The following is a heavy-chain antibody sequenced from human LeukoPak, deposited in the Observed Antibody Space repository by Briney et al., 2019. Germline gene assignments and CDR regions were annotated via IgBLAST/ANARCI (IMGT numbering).Heavy chain of an antibody. CDR1: GFTFSSYS. CDR3: ARDPYCSGGSCYQG. CDR2: ISTSSSYI. V-gene: IGHV3-21*01. J-gene: IGHJ4*02. Sequence: GGSLRLSCAASGFTFSSYSMSWVRQAPGKGLEWVSAISTSSSYIYYADSVKGRFTISRDNAKNSLYLQMNSLRAEDTAVYYCARDPYCSGGSCYQGWGQGTLVTVSS. D-gene: IGHD2-15*01.